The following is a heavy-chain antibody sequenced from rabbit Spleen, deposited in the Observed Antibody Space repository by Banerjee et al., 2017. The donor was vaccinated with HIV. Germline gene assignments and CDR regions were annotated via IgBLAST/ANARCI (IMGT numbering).Heavy chain of an antibody. Sequence: QEQLVESGGGLVKPEGSLTLTCKASGFSFSDRDVMCWVRQAPGKGLQWIACVNTYTAKPVYATWAKGRFTISRTSSTTVTLQMTSLTAADTATYFCARDLASVIGWNFNLWGPGTLVTVS. J-gene: IGHJ4*01. CDR3: ARDLASVIGWNFNL. V-gene: IGHV1S45*01. CDR1: GFSFSDRDV. D-gene: IGHD1-1*01. CDR2: VNTYTAKP.